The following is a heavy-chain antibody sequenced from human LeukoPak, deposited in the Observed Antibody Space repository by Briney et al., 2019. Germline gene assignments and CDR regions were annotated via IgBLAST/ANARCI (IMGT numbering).Heavy chain of an antibody. CDR1: GFTFSSYA. V-gene: IGHV3-30*04. Sequence: GRSLRLSCAASGFTFSSYAMHWVRQAPGKGLEGVAVISYDGSNKYYADSVKGRFTISRDNSKNTLYLQMNSLRAEDTAVYYCARDSSRYSSSWCLSYWGQGTLVTVSS. CDR3: ARDSSRYSSSWCLSY. D-gene: IGHD6-13*01. J-gene: IGHJ4*02. CDR2: ISYDGSNK.